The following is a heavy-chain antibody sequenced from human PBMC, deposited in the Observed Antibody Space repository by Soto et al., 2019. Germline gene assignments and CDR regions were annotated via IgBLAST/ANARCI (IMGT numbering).Heavy chain of an antibody. D-gene: IGHD3-9*01. Sequence: ASVKVSCKTSGYDFSIYARHWVRQAPGQRLEWMGWINIGSGRTEYSQNLQDRISITRDTAASTVYMDLNSLKTEDTAVYYCTRGLVDSSPPYTYHGMDVWGQGTTVTVSS. J-gene: IGHJ6*02. V-gene: IGHV1-3*04. CDR1: GYDFSIYA. CDR3: TRGLVDSSPPYTYHGMDV. CDR2: INIGSGRT.